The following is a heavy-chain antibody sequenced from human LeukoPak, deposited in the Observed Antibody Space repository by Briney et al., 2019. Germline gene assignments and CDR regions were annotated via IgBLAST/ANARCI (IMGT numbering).Heavy chain of an antibody. CDR1: GGSISSSRYY. Sequence: SETLSLSCAVSGGSISSSRYYWGWIRQPPGKGLEWIVSIYYSGSTYYNPSLKSRVTISVDTSKTQYSLKLSSVTAADTAVYYCARARDYDTLTNWGQGALVTVSS. V-gene: IGHV4-39*07. D-gene: IGHD3-9*01. J-gene: IGHJ4*02. CDR2: IYYSGST. CDR3: ARARDYDTLTN.